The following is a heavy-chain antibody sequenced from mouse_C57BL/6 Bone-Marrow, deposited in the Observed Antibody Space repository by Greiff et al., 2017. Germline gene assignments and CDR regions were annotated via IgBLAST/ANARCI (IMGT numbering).Heavy chain of an antibody. D-gene: IGHD1-1*01. V-gene: IGHV5-17*01. CDR3: ARQVAEYFDV. CDR2: ISSGSSTI. Sequence: EVKLMESGGGLVKPGGSLKLSCAASGFTFSDYGMHWVRQAPEKGLEWVAYISSGSSTIYYADTVKGRFTISRDNAKNTLFLQMTSLRSEDTAMYYCARQVAEYFDVWGTGTTVTVSS. CDR1: GFTFSDYG. J-gene: IGHJ1*03.